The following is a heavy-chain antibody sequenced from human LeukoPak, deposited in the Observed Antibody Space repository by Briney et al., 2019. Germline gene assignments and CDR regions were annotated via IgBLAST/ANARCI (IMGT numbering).Heavy chain of an antibody. CDR1: GGSFSGYY. Sequence: SETLSLTCAVYGGSFSGYYWSWIRQPPGKGLEWIGEINHSGSTNYNPSLKSRVTISVDTSKNQFSLKLSSVTAADTAVYYCARATYYYGSGSNLEYYYMDVWGKGATVTVSS. CDR2: INHSGST. J-gene: IGHJ6*03. D-gene: IGHD3-10*01. V-gene: IGHV4-34*01. CDR3: ARATYYYGSGSNLEYYYMDV.